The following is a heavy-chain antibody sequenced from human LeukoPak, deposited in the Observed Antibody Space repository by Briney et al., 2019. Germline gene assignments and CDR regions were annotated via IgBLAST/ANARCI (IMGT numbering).Heavy chain of an antibody. D-gene: IGHD5-12*01. Sequence: GGSLRLSCVAAGFTFSNYDMNWVRQAPGKGLEWVSGISGSGVGTYYADSVKGRFSISRDNSKNTLYLQMNSLRVEDKALYYCAKDNAVATARVDACDIWGRETRVSVSS. J-gene: IGHJ3*02. CDR2: ISGSGVGT. CDR1: GFTFSNYD. V-gene: IGHV3-23*01. CDR3: AKDNAVATARVDACDI.